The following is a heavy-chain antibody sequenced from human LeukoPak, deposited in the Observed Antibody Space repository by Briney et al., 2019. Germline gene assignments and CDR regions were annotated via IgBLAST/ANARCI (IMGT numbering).Heavy chain of an antibody. CDR3: ARETGLRTFDY. CDR1: GFTFSSYW. CDR2: IKQDGSEK. Sequence: GGSLRLSCAASGFTFSSYWMSWVRQAPGKGLEWVANIKQDGSEKYYVDSVKGRFTISRDNAKNTLYLQLNSLRGDDTAVYYCARETGLRTFDYWGQGTLVTVSS. J-gene: IGHJ4*02. D-gene: IGHD2-21*02. V-gene: IGHV3-7*01.